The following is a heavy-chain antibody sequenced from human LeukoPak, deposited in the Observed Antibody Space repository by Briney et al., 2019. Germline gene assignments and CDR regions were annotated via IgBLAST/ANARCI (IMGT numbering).Heavy chain of an antibody. D-gene: IGHD2-2*01. CDR1: GFTFSSYA. V-gene: IGHV3-30-3*01. CDR3: ASIPTGDIVVVPAADV. J-gene: IGHJ4*02. Sequence: GRSLRLSCAASGFTFSSYAMHWVRQAPGKGLEWVAVISYDGSNKYYADSVKGRFTISRDNSKNTLYLQMNSLRAEDTAVYYCASIPTGDIVVVPAADVWGQETLVTVSS. CDR2: ISYDGSNK.